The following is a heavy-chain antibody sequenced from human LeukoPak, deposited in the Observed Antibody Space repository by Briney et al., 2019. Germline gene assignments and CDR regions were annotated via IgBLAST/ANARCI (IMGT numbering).Heavy chain of an antibody. CDR2: ISSSSSYI. Sequence: GGSLRLSCAASGFTFSSYSMNWVRQAPGKGLEWVSSISSSSSYIYYADSVKGRFTISRDNAKNSLYLQMNSLRAEDTAVYYCAREITTFEDWFDPWGQGTLVTVSS. J-gene: IGHJ5*02. CDR1: GFTFSSYS. D-gene: IGHD3-3*01. V-gene: IGHV3-21*01. CDR3: AREITTFEDWFDP.